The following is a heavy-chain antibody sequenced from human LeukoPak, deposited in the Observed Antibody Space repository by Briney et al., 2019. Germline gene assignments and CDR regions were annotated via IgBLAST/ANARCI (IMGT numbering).Heavy chain of an antibody. CDR1: GYTFTGYY. CDR2: INPNSGGT. Sequence: ASVKVSCKASGYTFTGYYMHWVRQAPGQGLEWMGWINPNSGGTNYAQKFQGRVTMTRDTSISTAYMELSRLRSDDTAVYYCARDRYIAADGNARGRRPPIDYWGQGTLVTVSS. J-gene: IGHJ4*02. CDR3: ARDRYIAADGNARGRRPPIDY. D-gene: IGHD6-13*01. V-gene: IGHV1-2*02.